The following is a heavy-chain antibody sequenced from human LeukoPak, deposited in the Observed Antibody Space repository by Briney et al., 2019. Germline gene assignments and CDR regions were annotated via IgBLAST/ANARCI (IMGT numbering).Heavy chain of an antibody. D-gene: IGHD6-13*01. Sequence: SETLSLTCTISGGSTSSGGYYWSWIRQPPGKGLEWIGYIYHSGSTYYNPSLKSRVTISVDRSKNQFSLKLSSVTAADTAVYYCARSGPAAPVDYWGQGTLVTVSS. CDR2: IYHSGST. CDR3: ARSGPAAPVDY. CDR1: GGSTSSGGYY. V-gene: IGHV4-30-2*01. J-gene: IGHJ4*02.